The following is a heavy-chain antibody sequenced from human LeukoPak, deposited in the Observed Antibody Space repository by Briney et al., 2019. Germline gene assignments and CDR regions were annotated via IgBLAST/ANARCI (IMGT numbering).Heavy chain of an antibody. CDR3: ARDQGDGYDY. V-gene: IGHV3-13*01. CDR1: GFTFSSYD. CDR2: IGTAGDT. Sequence: QTGGSLRLSCAASGFTFSSYDMHWVRQATGKGLEWASAIGTAGDTYYPGSVKGRFTISRENAKNSLYLQMNSLRAGDTAVYYCARDQGDGYDYWGQGTLVTVSS. J-gene: IGHJ4*02. D-gene: IGHD5-24*01.